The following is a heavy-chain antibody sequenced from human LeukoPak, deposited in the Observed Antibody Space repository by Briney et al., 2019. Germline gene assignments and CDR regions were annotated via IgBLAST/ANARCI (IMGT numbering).Heavy chain of an antibody. V-gene: IGHV4-59*01. D-gene: IGHD6-19*01. CDR1: GGSISSYY. CDR2: IYYSGST. Sequence: PSETLSLTCTVSGGSISSYYWSWIRQPPGKGLEWIGYIYYSGSTNYNPSLKSRVTISVDTSKNQFSLKLSSVTAADTAVYYYARISSGWHSLDYWGQGTLVTVSS. CDR3: ARISSGWHSLDY. J-gene: IGHJ4*02.